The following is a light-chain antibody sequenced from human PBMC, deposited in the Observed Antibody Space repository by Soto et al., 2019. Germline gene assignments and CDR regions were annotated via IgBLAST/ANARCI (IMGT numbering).Light chain of an antibody. CDR2: VGTGGIVG. V-gene: IGLV9-49*01. CDR3: GADHGTGSKFVWV. CDR1: SGYSNYK. Sequence: QLVLTQPPSASASLGASVTLTCTLSSGYSNYKVDWYQQRPGKGPRFVIRVGTGGIVGSKGDGIPDRFSVLGSGLNRYLTIKNIQEEDESDYHCGADHGTGSKFVWVFGGGTKVTVL. J-gene: IGLJ3*02.